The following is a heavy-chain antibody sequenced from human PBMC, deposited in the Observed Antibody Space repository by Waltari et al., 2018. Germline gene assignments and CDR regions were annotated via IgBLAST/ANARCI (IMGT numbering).Heavy chain of an antibody. CDR1: GGTFSSYA. V-gene: IGHV1-69*01. CDR2: IIPIFCTA. J-gene: IGHJ2*01. CDR3: ARVQRGPYYYDSIPWYFDL. D-gene: IGHD3-22*01. Sequence: QVQLVQSGAEVKKPGSSVKVSCKASGGTFSSYAISWVRQAPGQGLEWMGGIIPIFCTANFSQKFHGRVTITADESTSIAYMELSSLRSEDTAVDYCARVQRGPYYYDSIPWYFDLWGRGTLVTVSS.